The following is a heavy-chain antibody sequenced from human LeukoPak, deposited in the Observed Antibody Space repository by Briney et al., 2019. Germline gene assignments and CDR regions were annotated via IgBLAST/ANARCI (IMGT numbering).Heavy chain of an antibody. CDR2: ISYDESNK. Sequence: GGSLRLSCAASGFTFSSYAMHWVRQAPGKGLEWVAVISYDESNKYYADSVKGRFTISRDNSKNTLYLQMSSLSAEDTAVYYCARTTTPHYYGSGSYALGYWGQGTLVTVPS. D-gene: IGHD3-10*01. CDR3: ARTTTPHYYGSGSYALGY. J-gene: IGHJ4*02. V-gene: IGHV3-30-3*01. CDR1: GFTFSSYA.